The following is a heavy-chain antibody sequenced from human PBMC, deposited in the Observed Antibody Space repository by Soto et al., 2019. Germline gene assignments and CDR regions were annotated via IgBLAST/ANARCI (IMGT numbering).Heavy chain of an antibody. CDR3: SKDRREKCISTSSYKYYYYGMDV. V-gene: IGHV3-30*18. CDR1: GFNFSTYG. D-gene: IGHD2-2*02. J-gene: IGHJ6*02. CDR2: ILFDGCKE. Sequence: QIQLVESGGGVVQPGRSLRLSCAASGFNFSTYGMHWVRQAPGKGLEWVAAILFDGCKEYHADYVKGRFTISRDNSKNKLSLQKDSLRAEDTAVYYCSKDRREKCISTSSYKYYYYGMDVWGQGTTVTVSS.